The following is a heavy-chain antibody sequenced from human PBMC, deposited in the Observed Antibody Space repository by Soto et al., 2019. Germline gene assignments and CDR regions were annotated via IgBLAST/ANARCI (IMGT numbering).Heavy chain of an antibody. CDR2: ISAYYGNT. CDR1: GYTFTSYG. J-gene: IGHJ4*02. D-gene: IGHD3-22*01. Sequence: ASVKVSCKASGYTFTSYGISWVRQAPGQGLEWMGWISAYYGNTNYAQKLQGRVTMTTDKSTSTAYMELRSLRSDDTALYYCAREKEGRSTYCYEWRARSPRMDYWGQGTLVTVSS. V-gene: IGHV1-18*04. CDR3: AREKEGRSTYCYEWRARSPRMDY.